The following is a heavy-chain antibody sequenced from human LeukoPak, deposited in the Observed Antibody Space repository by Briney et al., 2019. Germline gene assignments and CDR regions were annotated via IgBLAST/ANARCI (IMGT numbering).Heavy chain of an antibody. V-gene: IGHV1-69*13. CDR3: ARPYSNWRAYYYYGMDV. J-gene: IGHJ6*02. Sequence: EASVKVSCKASGSTFSSYAISWVRQAPGQGLEWMGGIIPIFGTANYAQKFQGRVTITADESTSTAYMELSSLRSEDTAVYYCARPYSNWRAYYYYGMDVWGQGTTVTASS. CDR1: GSTFSSYA. D-gene: IGHD4-11*01. CDR2: IIPIFGTA.